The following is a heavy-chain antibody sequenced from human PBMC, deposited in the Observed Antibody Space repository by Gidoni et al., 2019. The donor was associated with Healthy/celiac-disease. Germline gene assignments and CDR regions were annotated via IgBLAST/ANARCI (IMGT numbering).Heavy chain of an antibody. J-gene: IGHJ5*02. CDR1: GGSISSYY. Sequence: QVQLQESGPGLVKPSENLSLTCTVSGGSISSYYWSWIRQPPGKGLEWIWYIYYSGSTNYNPSLKIRVTISVDTSKNQFSLKLSSVTAADTAVYYCARSIPWFDPWGQGTLVTVSS. V-gene: IGHV4-59*01. CDR2: IYYSGST. CDR3: ARSIPWFDP. D-gene: IGHD2-21*01.